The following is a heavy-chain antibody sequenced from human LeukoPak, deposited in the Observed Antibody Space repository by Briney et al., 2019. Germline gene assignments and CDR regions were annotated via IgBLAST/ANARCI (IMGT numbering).Heavy chain of an antibody. V-gene: IGHV4-34*01. CDR1: GGSFSGYY. CDR3: ARRPGRWLQFGRSNWFDP. D-gene: IGHD5-24*01. J-gene: IGHJ5*02. Sequence: SETLSLTCAVYGGSFSGYYWSWIRQPPGKGLEWIGEINHSGSTNYNPSLKSRVTISVDTSKNQFSLKLSSVTAADTAVYYCARRPGRWLQFGRSNWFDPWGQGTLVTVSS. CDR2: INHSGST.